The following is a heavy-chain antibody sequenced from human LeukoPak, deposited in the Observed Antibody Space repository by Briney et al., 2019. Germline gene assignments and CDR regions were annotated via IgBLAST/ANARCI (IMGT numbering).Heavy chain of an antibody. CDR2: IYYLGST. J-gene: IGHJ2*01. CDR3: ARDRPGSYWYFDL. V-gene: IGHV4-61*03. D-gene: IGHD3-10*01. Sequence: SETLSLTCTVSGGSVSSGSYYWSWIRQPPGKGLEWVGHIYYLGSTNYNPSLKSRVAISIDTSKNYFSLKLNSVIAADTAVYYCARDRPGSYWYFDLWGRGTLVTVSS. CDR1: GGSVSSGSYY.